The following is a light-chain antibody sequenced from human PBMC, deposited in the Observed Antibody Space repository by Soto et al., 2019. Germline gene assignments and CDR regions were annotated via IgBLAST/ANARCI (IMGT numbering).Light chain of an antibody. Sequence: DIQMTQSPSTLSASVGDRVTITCRASQSISSWLAWYQQKPGKAPKLLIYDASSLESGVPSRFSGSASGTEFTLTLSSLQPDDFATYYCQQYNSWTFGQGTKLEIK. CDR2: DAS. V-gene: IGKV1-5*01. CDR3: QQYNSWT. CDR1: QSISSW. J-gene: IGKJ2*01.